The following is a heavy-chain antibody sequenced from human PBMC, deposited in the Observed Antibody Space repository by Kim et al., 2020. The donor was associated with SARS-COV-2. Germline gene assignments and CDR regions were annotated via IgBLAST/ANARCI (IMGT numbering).Heavy chain of an antibody. J-gene: IGHJ4*02. Sequence: YNDYAVSVKSRITINPDTSKNQFSLQLNSVTPEDTAVYYCARGTGTTIGYWGQGTLVTVSS. V-gene: IGHV6-1*01. D-gene: IGHD1-7*01. CDR3: ARGTGTTIGY. CDR2: YN.